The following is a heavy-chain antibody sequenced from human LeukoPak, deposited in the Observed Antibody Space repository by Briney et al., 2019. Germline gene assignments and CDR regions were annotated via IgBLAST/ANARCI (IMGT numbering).Heavy chain of an antibody. J-gene: IGHJ4*02. CDR3: ASTGSGWYYFDY. Sequence: GGSLTLSCVASGFTFSDFYMTWIRQAPGKGPEWLSYISGSGSYTNYADSVKGRFTISRDNAKNTLYLQVNSLRAEDTAVYYCASTGSGWYYFDYWGQGTLVTVSS. V-gene: IGHV3-11*06. D-gene: IGHD6-19*01. CDR1: GFTFSDFY. CDR2: ISGSGSYT.